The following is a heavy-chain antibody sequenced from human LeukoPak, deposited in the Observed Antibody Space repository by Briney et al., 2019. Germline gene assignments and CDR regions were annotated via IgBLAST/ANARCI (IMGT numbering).Heavy chain of an antibody. CDR2: ISVSGGST. Sequence: GGSLRLSCAASGFTFSSYAMSWVRQAPGKGLGWVSAISVSGGSTFYADSVKGRFTMSRDNSKNTLYLQMNSLRAEDTAVYYCAKEASYCTNGVCYSRIFDTWGQGTLVTVSS. V-gene: IGHV3-23*01. CDR3: AKEASYCTNGVCYSRIFDT. D-gene: IGHD2-8*01. CDR1: GFTFSSYA. J-gene: IGHJ5*02.